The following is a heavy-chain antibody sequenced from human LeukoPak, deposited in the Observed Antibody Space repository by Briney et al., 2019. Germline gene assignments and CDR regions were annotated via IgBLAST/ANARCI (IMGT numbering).Heavy chain of an antibody. CDR2: ISGSGGST. Sequence: PGGSLRLSCAASGFTFSSYGMSWVRQAPGKGLEWVSAISGSGGSTYYADSVKGRFTISRDNSKNTLYLQMNSLRAEDTAVYYCARGRQIHFDWLLYCYWGQGTLVTVSS. D-gene: IGHD3-9*01. CDR1: GFTFSSYG. CDR3: ARGRQIHFDWLLYCY. V-gene: IGHV3-23*01. J-gene: IGHJ4*02.